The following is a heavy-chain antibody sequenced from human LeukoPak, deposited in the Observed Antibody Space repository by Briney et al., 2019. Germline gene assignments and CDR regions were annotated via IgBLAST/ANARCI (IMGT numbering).Heavy chain of an antibody. CDR3: AKLTGY. V-gene: IGHV3-23*01. CDR2: IGGSGGTT. J-gene: IGHJ4*02. D-gene: IGHD3-16*01. Sequence: PGGSLRLSYAASGFTFRSFAMSWVRQAPGKGLEWVSDIGGSGGTTYYVDSVKGRFTISRDNSKNILYLQMNSLRAEDTAVYYCAKLTGYWGQGTLVTVSS. CDR1: GFTFRSFA.